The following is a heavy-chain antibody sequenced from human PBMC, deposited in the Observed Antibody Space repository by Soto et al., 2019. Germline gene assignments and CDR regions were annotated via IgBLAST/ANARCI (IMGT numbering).Heavy chain of an antibody. CDR1: GGTFSSYA. V-gene: IGHV1-69*06. CDR2: IIPIFGTA. D-gene: IGHD5-12*01. Sequence: SVKVSCKASGGTFSSYAISWVRQAPGQGLEWMGGIIPIFGTANYAQKFQGRVTITADKSTSTAYMELSSLRSEDTAVYYCTYSDYDRSLYYYGMDVWGQGTTVTVSS. CDR3: TYSDYDRSLYYYGMDV. J-gene: IGHJ6*02.